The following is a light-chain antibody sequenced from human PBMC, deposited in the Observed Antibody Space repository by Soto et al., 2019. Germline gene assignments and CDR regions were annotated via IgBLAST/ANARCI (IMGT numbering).Light chain of an antibody. Sequence: QSVLTQPASVSGSPGQSITISCTGTSSDVGAYDYVSWYQQHPDKAPKLMIYEVSNRPSGVSNRFSGSKSVNTATLTISGFQADDEADYYCSSYTSSSTGVFGTGTKVTVL. CDR3: SSYTSSSTGV. CDR2: EVS. J-gene: IGLJ1*01. CDR1: SSDVGAYDY. V-gene: IGLV2-14*03.